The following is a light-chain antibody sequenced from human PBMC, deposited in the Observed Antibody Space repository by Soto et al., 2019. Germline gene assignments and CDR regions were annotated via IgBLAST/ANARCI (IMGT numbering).Light chain of an antibody. CDR3: QQYRSWPRT. CDR1: QSISAN. V-gene: IGKV3-15*01. J-gene: IGKJ1*01. CDR2: GAS. Sequence: EIVLTQSPATLSLSPGDRATLSCMASQSISANLAWYQQKPGQAPRLLIYGASTRATDMPGTFSGRGSGTEFTLTISSLRPEDFAVYYCQQYRSWPRTFGQGTKVDIK.